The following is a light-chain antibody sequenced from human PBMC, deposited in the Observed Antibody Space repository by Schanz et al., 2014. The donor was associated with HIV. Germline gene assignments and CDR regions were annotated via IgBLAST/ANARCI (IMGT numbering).Light chain of an antibody. Sequence: QSALTQPASVSGSPGQSITISCTGTSSDVGGYNYVSWYQQHPGKAPKLMIYDVSNRPSGVSNRFSGSKSGNTASLTISGLQAEDEGDYYCCSYSRVGTPHYVFGTGTKVTFL. CDR1: SSDVGGYNY. J-gene: IGLJ1*01. CDR2: DVS. V-gene: IGLV2-14*01. CDR3: CSYSRVGTPHYV.